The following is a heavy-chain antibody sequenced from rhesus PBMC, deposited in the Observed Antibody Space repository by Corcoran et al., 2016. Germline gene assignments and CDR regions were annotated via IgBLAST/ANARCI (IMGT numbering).Heavy chain of an antibody. V-gene: IGHV4S10*01. CDR2: RYGRSTST. J-gene: IGHJ4*01. CDR3: AREGPIFGLVIIDSYPVNFDY. Sequence: QVQLQESGPGVVKPSETLSLTCAVSGGSISDSYRWSWIRQPPGKGLEWIGYRYGRSTSTHTNPSHKIRVTISRDTSKNQFSLKLSSVTAADTAVYYCAREGPIFGLVIIDSYPVNFDYWGQGVLVTVSS. D-gene: IGHD3-3*01. CDR1: GGSISDSYR.